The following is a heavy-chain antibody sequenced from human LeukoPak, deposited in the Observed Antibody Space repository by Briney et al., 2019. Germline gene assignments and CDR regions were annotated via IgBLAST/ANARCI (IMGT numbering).Heavy chain of an antibody. Sequence: SGTLSLTCSVSGGSISRGDYYWSWIRQPPGEGLQWVGFVYHSGSTYYDPSLQSRVTISIDTSKNHFSLRLTSVTAADTAVYYCASVVAAAYYFDSWGQGTLVTVSS. CDR3: ASVVAAAYYFDS. CDR2: VYHSGST. D-gene: IGHD2-2*01. J-gene: IGHJ4*02. V-gene: IGHV4-30-4*08. CDR1: GGSISRGDYY.